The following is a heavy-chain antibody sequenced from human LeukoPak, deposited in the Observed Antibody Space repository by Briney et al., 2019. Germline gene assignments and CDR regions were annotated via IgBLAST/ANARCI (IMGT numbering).Heavy chain of an antibody. V-gene: IGHV4-34*01. Sequence: PSETLSLTCAVYGGSFSGYYWSWIRQPPGKGLEWIGEINHSGSTNYNPSLKSRVTISVDTSKNQFSLKLSSVTAADTAVYYCARHEEGKDILTGYYYCFDYWGQGTLVTVSS. D-gene: IGHD3-9*01. J-gene: IGHJ4*02. CDR2: INHSGST. CDR1: GGSFSGYY. CDR3: ARHEEGKDILTGYYYCFDY.